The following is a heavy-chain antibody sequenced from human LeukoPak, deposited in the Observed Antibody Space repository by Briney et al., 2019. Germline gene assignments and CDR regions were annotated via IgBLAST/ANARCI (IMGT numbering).Heavy chain of an antibody. CDR3: AHLVLSTYSSASTYYFDY. Sequence: SGPTLVNPTQTLTLTCTFSGFSLSTSGVGVGWIRQPPGKALEWLALIYWDDDKRYSPSLKSRLTITKDTSKNQVVLTMTNMDPVDTAPYYCAHLVLSTYSSASTYYFDYWGQGTLVTVSS. CDR2: IYWDDDK. V-gene: IGHV2-5*02. J-gene: IGHJ4*02. CDR1: GFSLSTSGVG. D-gene: IGHD6-19*01.